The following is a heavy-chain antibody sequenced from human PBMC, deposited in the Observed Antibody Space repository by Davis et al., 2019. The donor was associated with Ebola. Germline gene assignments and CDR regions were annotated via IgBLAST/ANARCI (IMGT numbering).Heavy chain of an antibody. J-gene: IGHJ4*02. Sequence: PGGSLRLSCAASGFTFSSYAMSWVRQALGKGLEWVSAISGSGGSTYYADSVKGRFTISRDNSKNTLYLQMNSLRAEDTAVYYCARIQGTFWWTFDYRGQGTLVTVSS. CDR2: ISGSGGST. V-gene: IGHV3-23*01. CDR3: ARIQGTFWWTFDY. CDR1: GFTFSSYA. D-gene: IGHD3-3*01.